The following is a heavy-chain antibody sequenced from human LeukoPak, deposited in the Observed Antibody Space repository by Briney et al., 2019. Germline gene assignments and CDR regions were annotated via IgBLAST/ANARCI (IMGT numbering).Heavy chain of an antibody. CDR2: ISGSGGST. J-gene: IGHJ5*02. CDR1: GFTFSSYA. Sequence: GGSLRLSCAASGFTFSSYAMSWVRQAPGKGLEWVSAISGSGGSTYYADSVKGRFTISRDNSKNTLYLQMSSLRAEDTAVYYCAKDPGPYSSSWYPNWFDPWGQGTLVTVSS. D-gene: IGHD6-13*01. CDR3: AKDPGPYSSSWYPNWFDP. V-gene: IGHV3-23*01.